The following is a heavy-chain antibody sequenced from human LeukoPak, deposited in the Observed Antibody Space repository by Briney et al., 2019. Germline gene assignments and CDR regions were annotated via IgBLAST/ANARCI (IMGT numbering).Heavy chain of an antibody. V-gene: IGHV3-7*03. CDR2: IKQDVSEK. J-gene: IGHJ4*02. CDR1: GFTFSSYW. CDR3: ARLPGYCSSNSCYKMTIPFDY. Sequence: GGSLRLPCVVSGFTFSSYWMNWVRQAPGKGLEWVANIKQDVSEKYYVDSVKGRFTISRDNAKNSLYLQMNSLRAEDTAVYYCARLPGYCSSNSCYKMTIPFDYWGQGTLVTVSS. D-gene: IGHD2-2*02.